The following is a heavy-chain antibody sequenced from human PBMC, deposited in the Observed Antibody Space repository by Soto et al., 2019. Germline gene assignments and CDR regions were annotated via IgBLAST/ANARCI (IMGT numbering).Heavy chain of an antibody. CDR3: ARDQAVDTATYYFDY. D-gene: IGHD5-18*01. V-gene: IGHV3-30-3*01. CDR1: GFTFSSYA. J-gene: IGHJ4*02. Sequence: GSLRLSCAASGFTFSSYAMHWVRQAPGKGLEWVAVISYDGSNKYYADSVKGRFTISRDNSKNTLYLQMNSLRAEDTAVYYCARDQAVDTATYYFDYWGQGTLVTVSS. CDR2: ISYDGSNK.